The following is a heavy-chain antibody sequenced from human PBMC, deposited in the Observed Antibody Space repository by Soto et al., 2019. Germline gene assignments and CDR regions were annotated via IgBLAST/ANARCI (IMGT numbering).Heavy chain of an antibody. V-gene: IGHV4-34*01. Sequence: QVQLQQWGAGLLKPSETLSLTCGDYGGSFSGHYWSWIRQSPGKGLEWIGEINHSGITNYNPSLKSRVTISVDTSKNQFSLKLSSVTAADTAVYYCARVDDYWGQGTLVTVSS. CDR2: INHSGIT. CDR1: GGSFSGHY. J-gene: IGHJ4*02. CDR3: ARVDDY.